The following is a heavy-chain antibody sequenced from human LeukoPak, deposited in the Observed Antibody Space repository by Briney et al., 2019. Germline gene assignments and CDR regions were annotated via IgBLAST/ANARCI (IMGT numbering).Heavy chain of an antibody. D-gene: IGHD6-19*01. CDR1: GGTFGSYA. J-gene: IGHJ3*02. CDR3: ARDRPPTYSSGWYGAFDI. Sequence: SVKVSCEASGGTFGSYAISWVRQAPGQGLEWMGGIIPIFGTANYAQKFQGRVTITADESTSTAYMELSSLRSEDTAVYYCARDRPPTYSSGWYGAFDIWGQGTMVTVSS. V-gene: IGHV1-69*13. CDR2: IIPIFGTA.